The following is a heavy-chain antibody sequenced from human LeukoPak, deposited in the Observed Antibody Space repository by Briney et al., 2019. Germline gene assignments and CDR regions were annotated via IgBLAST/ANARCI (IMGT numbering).Heavy chain of an antibody. CDR1: GGTFSSYA. CDR3: ARVRLHYYDSSGYFDY. Sequence: SVKVSCKASGGTFSSYAISWVRQAPGQGLEWMGGIIPIFGTANYAQRFQGRVTITTDESTSTAYMELSSLRSGDTAVYYCARVRLHYYDSSGYFDYWGQGTLVTVSS. J-gene: IGHJ4*02. V-gene: IGHV1-69*05. D-gene: IGHD3-22*01. CDR2: IIPIFGTA.